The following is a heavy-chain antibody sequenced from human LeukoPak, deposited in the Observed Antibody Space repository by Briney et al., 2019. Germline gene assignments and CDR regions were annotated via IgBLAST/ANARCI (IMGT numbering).Heavy chain of an antibody. V-gene: IGHV4-31*03. D-gene: IGHD3-22*01. Sequence: SQTLSLTCTVSGGSISSGGYYWSWIRQHPGKGLEWIGYIYYSGSTYYNPSLKSRVTISVDTSKNQFSLKLSSVTAADTAVYYCARTDYDSSGYYYYGMDVWGKGTTVTVSS. CDR3: ARTDYDSSGYYYYGMDV. CDR2: IYYSGST. J-gene: IGHJ6*04. CDR1: GGSISSGGYY.